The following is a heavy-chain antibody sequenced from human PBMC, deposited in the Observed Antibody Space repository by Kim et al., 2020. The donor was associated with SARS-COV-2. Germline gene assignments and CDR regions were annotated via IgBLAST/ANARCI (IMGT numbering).Heavy chain of an antibody. J-gene: IGHJ4*02. D-gene: IGHD4-4*01. V-gene: IGHV4-39*01. Sequence: YYTPSLTSRVTISVDTSKNQFSLKLSSVTAADTAVYYCARTGGVTTLFDYWGQGTLVTVSS. CDR3: ARTGGVTTLFDY.